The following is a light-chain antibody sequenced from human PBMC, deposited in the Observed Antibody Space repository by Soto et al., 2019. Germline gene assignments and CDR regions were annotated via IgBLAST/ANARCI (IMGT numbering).Light chain of an antibody. Sequence: EIVLTQSPGTLSLSPGERATLSCRASQSVSSHLAWYQQKRGQAPRLLIYDASSRASGIPARFSGSGSGTDFTLTISSLEPEDFAVYYCHQRQYWPPITFGQGTRLEIK. CDR2: DAS. V-gene: IGKV3-11*01. CDR1: QSVSSH. CDR3: HQRQYWPPIT. J-gene: IGKJ5*01.